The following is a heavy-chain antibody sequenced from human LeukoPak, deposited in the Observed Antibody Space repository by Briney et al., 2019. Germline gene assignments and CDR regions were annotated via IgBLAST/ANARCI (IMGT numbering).Heavy chain of an antibody. D-gene: IGHD2-2*02. CDR2: INPNSGGT. CDR1: GYTFTGYY. CDR3: ARGLGYCSSTSCYSYWFDP. J-gene: IGHJ5*02. V-gene: IGHV1-2*02. Sequence: ASVKVSCKASGYTFTGYYMHWVRQAPGQGLEWMGWINPNSGGTNYAQKFQGRVTMTRDTSISTAYMELSRLRSDDTAVYYCARGLGYCSSTSCYSYWFDPWGQGTLVTVSS.